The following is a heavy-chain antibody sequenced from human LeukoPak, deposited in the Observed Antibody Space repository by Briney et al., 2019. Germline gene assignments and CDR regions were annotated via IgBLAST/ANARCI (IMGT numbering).Heavy chain of an antibody. Sequence: PSETLSLTCTVSGGSISSSSYYWGWIRQPPGKGLEWIGSIYYSGSTYYNPSLKSRVTISVDTSKNQFSLKLSSVTAADTAVYYCARRRASGGSGGRYYYGMDVWGQGTTVTVSS. CDR2: IYYSGST. CDR1: GGSISSSSYY. J-gene: IGHJ6*02. V-gene: IGHV4-39*07. CDR3: ARRRASGGSGGRYYYGMDV. D-gene: IGHD2-15*01.